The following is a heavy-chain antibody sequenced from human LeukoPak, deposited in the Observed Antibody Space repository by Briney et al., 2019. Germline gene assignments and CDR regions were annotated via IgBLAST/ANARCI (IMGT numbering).Heavy chain of an antibody. CDR2: INWNGGST. CDR3: ARLGYYYDSSGYFDH. D-gene: IGHD3-22*01. Sequence: PGGSLRLSCAASGFTFDDYGMSWVRQAPGKGLEWVSGINWNGGSTGYADSVKGRFTISRDNAKNSLYLQMNSLRAEDTALYYCARLGYYYDSSGYFDHWGQGTLVTVSS. V-gene: IGHV3-20*04. J-gene: IGHJ4*02. CDR1: GFTFDDYG.